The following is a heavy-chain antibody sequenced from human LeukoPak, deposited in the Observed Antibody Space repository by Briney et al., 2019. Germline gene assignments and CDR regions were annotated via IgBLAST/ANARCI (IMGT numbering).Heavy chain of an antibody. CDR1: GFTFSSYG. CDR2: ISYDGSNK. Sequence: PGRSLRLSCAASGFTFSSYGMHWVRQAPGKGLEWVAVISYDGSNKYCADSVKGRFTISRDNSKNTLYLQMNSLRAEDTAVYYCAKENGDGYNYYFDYWGQGTLVTVSS. CDR3: AKENGDGYNYYFDY. J-gene: IGHJ4*02. V-gene: IGHV3-30*18. D-gene: IGHD5-24*01.